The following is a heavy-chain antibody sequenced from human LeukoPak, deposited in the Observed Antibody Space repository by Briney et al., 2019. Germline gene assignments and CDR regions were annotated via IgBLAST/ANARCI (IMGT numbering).Heavy chain of an antibody. CDR3: ARDIPSTADYYYYYMDV. V-gene: IGHV1-69*13. J-gene: IGHJ6*03. CDR2: IIPIFGTA. D-gene: IGHD2-2*02. Sequence: GASVKVSCKASGGTFSSYAISWVRQAPGQGLEWMGGIIPIFGTANYAQKFQGRVTITADESTSAAYMELSSLRSEDTAVYYCARDIPSTADYYYYYMDVWGKGTTVIVSS. CDR1: GGTFSSYA.